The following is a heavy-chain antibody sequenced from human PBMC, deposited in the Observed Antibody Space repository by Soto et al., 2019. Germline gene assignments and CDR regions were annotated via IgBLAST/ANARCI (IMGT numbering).Heavy chain of an antibody. Sequence: PSRTLSLTCTVSGASVSSGRYYWSWIRQSPGKGLEWIGHVYFTGGTDYNPSLKSRVTISLDTSKNQFSLKLSSVTAADTAGYFCARDKGRRGYFDYGGRETRVTVAS. D-gene: IGHD3-10*01. V-gene: IGHV4-61*01. J-gene: IGHJ4*02. CDR2: VYFTGGT. CDR3: ARDKGRRGYFDY. CDR1: GASVSSGRYY.